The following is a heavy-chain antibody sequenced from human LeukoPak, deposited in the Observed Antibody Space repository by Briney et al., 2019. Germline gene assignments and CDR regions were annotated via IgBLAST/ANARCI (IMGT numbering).Heavy chain of an antibody. D-gene: IGHD3-10*01. J-gene: IGHJ4*02. CDR3: ARPQYSTYYYGSGSYRGYYFDY. Sequence: PSETLSLTCSVYSGSFSGYYWSWIRQPPGKGLEWIGEINHSVGTNYNPSLKSRVTMSLDTSKNQFSLKLSSVTAADTAVYYCARPQYSTYYYGSGSYRGYYFDYWGQGTLVTVSS. CDR2: INHSVGT. CDR1: SGSFSGYY. V-gene: IGHV4-34*01.